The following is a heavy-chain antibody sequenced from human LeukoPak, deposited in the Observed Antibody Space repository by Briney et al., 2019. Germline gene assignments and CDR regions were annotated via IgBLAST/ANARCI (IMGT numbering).Heavy chain of an antibody. J-gene: IGHJ4*02. CDR3: AKGCSGSYYSYFDY. CDR2: ITSGRST. V-gene: IGHV3-23*01. Sequence: PGGTLRLSCAASGFTFSSCGMSWVRQAPGKGLEWVSGITSGRSTYYADSVKGRFTISRDNSKNTLYLQMNSLRAEDTAVYYCAKGCSGSYYSYFDYWGQGTLVTVSS. CDR1: GFTFSSCG. D-gene: IGHD3-10*02.